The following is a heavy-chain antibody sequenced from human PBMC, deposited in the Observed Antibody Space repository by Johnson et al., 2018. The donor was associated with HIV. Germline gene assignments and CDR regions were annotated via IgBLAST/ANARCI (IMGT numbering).Heavy chain of an antibody. Sequence: EVQLVESGGGLVQPGGSLRLSCAASGFSFDSHAINWVRKAPGKGLEWVSGISWNSGSIGYADSVKGRFTISRDNSKNTLYLQMNSLRPEDTAVYYCVRDDGSNYEAFDIWGQGTMVTVSS. CDR1: GFSFDSHA. D-gene: IGHD4-11*01. CDR2: ISWNSGSI. J-gene: IGHJ3*02. CDR3: VRDDGSNYEAFDI. V-gene: IGHV3-9*01.